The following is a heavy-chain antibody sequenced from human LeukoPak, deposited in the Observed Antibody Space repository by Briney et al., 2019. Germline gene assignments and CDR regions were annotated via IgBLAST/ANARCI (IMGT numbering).Heavy chain of an antibody. CDR1: GVTFSSYA. V-gene: IGHV3-23*01. J-gene: IGHJ4*02. CDR3: AKDSQINWYYFDY. CDR2: IRGRGGST. Sequence: GGSLRLSCAASGVTFSSYAMSWVRQAPGKGREWVSAIRGRGGSTYYADSLKGWFTLSRDNSKNTLYLQMNSLSAEDRAVYYCAKDSQINWYYFDYWGQGTLVTVSS.